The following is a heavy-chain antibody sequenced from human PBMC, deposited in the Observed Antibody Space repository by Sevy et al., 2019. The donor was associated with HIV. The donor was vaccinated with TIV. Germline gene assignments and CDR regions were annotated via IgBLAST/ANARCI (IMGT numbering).Heavy chain of an antibody. CDR2: IYYSGST. J-gene: IGHJ4*02. Sequence: SETLSLTCTVSGGSISSYYWSWIRQPPGKGLEWIGYIYYSGSTNYNPSLKSRVTISVDTSKNQFSLKLSTVTAADTAVYYCTKGDTAMVTWGQGTLVTVSS. CDR1: GGSISSYY. V-gene: IGHV4-59*01. CDR3: TKGDTAMVT. D-gene: IGHD5-18*01.